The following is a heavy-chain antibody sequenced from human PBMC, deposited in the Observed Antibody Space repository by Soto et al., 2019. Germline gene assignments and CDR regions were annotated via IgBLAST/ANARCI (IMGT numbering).Heavy chain of an antibody. CDR3: ARESEDLTSNFDY. CDR1: GVTFVGYG. Sequence: SHSWRASGVTFVGYGMHWIRKDPGKGLEWVAVIWYDGSNKYYGDSMKGRFTISRDNAKNSLYLEMNSLRAEDTAVYYCARESEDLTSNFDYWVQGTLVTVSS. CDR2: IWYDGSNK. V-gene: IGHV3-33*01. J-gene: IGHJ4*02.